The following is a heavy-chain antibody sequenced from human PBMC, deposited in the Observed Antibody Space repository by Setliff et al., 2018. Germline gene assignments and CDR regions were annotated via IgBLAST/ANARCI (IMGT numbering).Heavy chain of an antibody. CDR3: ARDRGGTNPWSDP. CDR1: GITISNNF. V-gene: IGHV3-53*01. J-gene: IGHJ5*02. Sequence: LRLSCVVSGITISNNFWSWVRQAPGKGLEWVSIIFNDGSTYYADSVKGRFTISRDISTSTLYLHMSSLRAEDTAVYYCARDRGGTNPWSDPWGHGTLVTVSS. CDR2: IFNDGST. D-gene: IGHD3-10*01.